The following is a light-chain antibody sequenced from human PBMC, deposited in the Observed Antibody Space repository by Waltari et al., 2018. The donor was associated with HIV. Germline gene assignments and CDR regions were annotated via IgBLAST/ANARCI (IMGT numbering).Light chain of an antibody. V-gene: IGKV1-33*01. CDR3: QQYDNLPRT. Sequence: DIQMPQSPSSLSASVGDRVTITCQASQDISNYLNWYQQKPGKAPKLLVYVASNLETEVPSRFIGSGAGTDFTFTISSLQPEGIATYYCQQYDNLPRTFGQGTRLEIK. J-gene: IGKJ5*01. CDR1: QDISNY. CDR2: VAS.